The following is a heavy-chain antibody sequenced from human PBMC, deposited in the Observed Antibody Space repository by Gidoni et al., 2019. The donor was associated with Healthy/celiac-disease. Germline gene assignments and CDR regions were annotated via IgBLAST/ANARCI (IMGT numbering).Heavy chain of an antibody. CDR1: GYTFTSYD. Sequence: QVQLVQSGAEVKKPGASVKVSCKASGYTFTSYDINWVRQATGQGLEWMGWMNPNSGNTGYAQKFQGRVTMTRNTSISTAYMALSSLRSEDTAVYYCARDYDFWSGHLNWFDPWGQGTLVTVSS. CDR3: ARDYDFWSGHLNWFDP. J-gene: IGHJ5*02. D-gene: IGHD3-3*01. V-gene: IGHV1-8*01. CDR2: MNPNSGNT.